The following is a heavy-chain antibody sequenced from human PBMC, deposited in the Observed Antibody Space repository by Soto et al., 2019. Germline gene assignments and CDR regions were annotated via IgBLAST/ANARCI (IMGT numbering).Heavy chain of an antibody. V-gene: IGHV1-46*01. CDR3: ARAGADIVVVTATPSRKYGMDV. CDR1: GYTFTSYY. D-gene: IGHD2-21*02. CDR2: INPSGGST. Sequence: ASVKVSCKASGYTFTSYYMHWVRQAPGQGLECMGIINPSGGSTIYAQKFQGRVTMTRDTSTSTVYMELSSLRSEDTAVYYCARAGADIVVVTATPSRKYGMDVWGQGTTVTVSS. J-gene: IGHJ6*02.